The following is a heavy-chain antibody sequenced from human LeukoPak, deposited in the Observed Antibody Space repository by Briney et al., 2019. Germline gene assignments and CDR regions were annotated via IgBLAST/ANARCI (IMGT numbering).Heavy chain of an antibody. CDR1: GFTFNNYW. CDR2: IKQDGSEK. D-gene: IGHD3-3*01. J-gene: IGHJ4*02. V-gene: IGHV3-7*01. CDR3: ARDFDYGDY. Sequence: GGSLRLSCAASGFTFNNYWMNWVRQAPGKGLEWVTNIKQDGSEKYYLESVKGRFSISRDNTLNSLYLQMNSLRVDDTAVYYCARDFDYGDYWGQGTRVTVSS.